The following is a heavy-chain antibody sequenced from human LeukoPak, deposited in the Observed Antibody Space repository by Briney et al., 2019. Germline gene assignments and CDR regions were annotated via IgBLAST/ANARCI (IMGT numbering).Heavy chain of an antibody. Sequence: PGGSLRLSCAASGFTFSSYSVNWVRQAPGKGLEWVSYISGSSNTIYYADSVKGRFTISRDNAKNSLYLQMNSLRAEDTAVYYCARWSYGSGYALGYWGQGTLVTVSS. D-gene: IGHD5-12*01. CDR3: ARWSYGSGYALGY. V-gene: IGHV3-48*01. CDR1: GFTFSSYS. J-gene: IGHJ4*02. CDR2: ISGSSNTI.